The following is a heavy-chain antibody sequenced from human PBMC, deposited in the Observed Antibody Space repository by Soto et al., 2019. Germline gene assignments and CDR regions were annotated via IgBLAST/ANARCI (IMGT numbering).Heavy chain of an antibody. D-gene: IGHD4-17*01. V-gene: IGHV3-21*01. CDR2: ISSSSSYI. CDR1: GFTFSSYS. J-gene: IGHJ4*02. CDR3: ARDVDADFRTDFDY. Sequence: PGGSLRLSCAASGFTFSSYSMNWVRQAPGKGLEWVSSISSSSSYIYYADSVKGRFTISRDNAKNSLYLQMNSLRAEDTAVYYCARDVDADFRTDFDYWGRGTLVTVSS.